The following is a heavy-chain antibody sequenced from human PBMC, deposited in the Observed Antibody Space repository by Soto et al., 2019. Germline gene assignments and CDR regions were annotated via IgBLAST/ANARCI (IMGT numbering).Heavy chain of an antibody. CDR2: IHYSGTT. Sequence: KPSETLSLTCTVSGGSMRNYFWTWIRQPPGKGLEWIGYIHYSGTTSFFPSYNPSLRSRVTISEDTSKNQFSLKLLSVTTGDTAVYFCAAGEASNRNLAPYYLDFWGQGTLVTVSS. CDR1: GGSMRNYF. J-gene: IGHJ4*02. D-gene: IGHD2-2*01. V-gene: IGHV4-59*01. CDR3: AAGEASNRNLAPYYLDF.